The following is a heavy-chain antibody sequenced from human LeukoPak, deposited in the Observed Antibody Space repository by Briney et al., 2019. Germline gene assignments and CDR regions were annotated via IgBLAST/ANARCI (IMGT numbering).Heavy chain of an antibody. J-gene: IGHJ4*02. CDR1: GGSISSYY. D-gene: IGHD3-9*01. CDR2: IYYSGST. Sequence: SETLSLTCTVSGGSISSYYWSWIRQPPGKGLEWIGYIYYSGSTNYNPSLKSRVTISVDTSKNQFSPKLSSVTAADTAVYYCARGVSYDILTGYYGGYYFDYWGQGTLVTVSS. V-gene: IGHV4-59*08. CDR3: ARGVSYDILTGYYGGYYFDY.